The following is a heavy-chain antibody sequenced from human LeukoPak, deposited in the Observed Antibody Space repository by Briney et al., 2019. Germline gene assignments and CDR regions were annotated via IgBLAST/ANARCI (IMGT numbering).Heavy chain of an antibody. V-gene: IGHV4-59*01. Sequence: NPSETLSLTCTVSGASMTNYYWSWIRKPPGKGLEWIGYIYYSGITNYNPSLTSRVSISVDMSKNQFSLKLTSVTAADTAVYYCARGRGYSDPFDPWGQGTLVTVSS. D-gene: IGHD2-15*01. J-gene: IGHJ5*02. CDR3: ARGRGYSDPFDP. CDR2: IYYSGIT. CDR1: GASMTNYY.